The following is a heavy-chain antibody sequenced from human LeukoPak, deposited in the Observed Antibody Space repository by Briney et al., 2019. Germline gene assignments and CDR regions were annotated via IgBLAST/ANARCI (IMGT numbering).Heavy chain of an antibody. CDR3: ARGPNYYGSGSYYAAD. D-gene: IGHD3-10*01. CDR1: EYTFTSYY. V-gene: IGHV1-46*01. CDR2: INPSGGST. Sequence: ASVKVSCKASEYTFTSYYMQWVRQAPGQGLEWMGIINPSGGSTSYAQKFQGRVTMTRDASTSTVYMELSSLRSEDTAVYYCARGPNYYGSGSYYAADWGQGTLVTVSS. J-gene: IGHJ4*02.